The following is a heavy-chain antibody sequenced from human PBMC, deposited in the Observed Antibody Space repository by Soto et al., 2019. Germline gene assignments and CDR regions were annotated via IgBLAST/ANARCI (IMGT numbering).Heavy chain of an antibody. V-gene: IGHV4-59*13. CDR3: ARAKTAWFTTSSGWFGK. CDR1: GGSIRNYF. J-gene: IGHJ4*02. Sequence: SETLSLTCTVSGGSIRNYFWSWIRQTPGRGLEWIAFIHYSGTTNYNPSLKSRVAIAVDLSKNQLSLKMTSMTAADTAVYYCARAKTAWFTTSSGWFGKWGQETMIAV. D-gene: IGHD3-10*01. CDR2: IHYSGTT.